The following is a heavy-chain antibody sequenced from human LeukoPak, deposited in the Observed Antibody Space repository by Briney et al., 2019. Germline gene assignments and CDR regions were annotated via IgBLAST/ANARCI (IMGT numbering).Heavy chain of an antibody. J-gene: IGHJ2*01. Sequence: SETLSLTCTVSGGSISSGSYYWSWIRQPPGKGLEWIGYIYYTGSTNYNPSLKSRVTLSIDTSKNQFSLRLSSVTAADTAVYYCSRDGSNDYVSYWYFDLWGRGTLVTVSS. CDR1: GGSISSGSYY. D-gene: IGHD3-16*01. CDR3: SRDGSNDYVSYWYFDL. CDR2: IYYTGST. V-gene: IGHV4-61*01.